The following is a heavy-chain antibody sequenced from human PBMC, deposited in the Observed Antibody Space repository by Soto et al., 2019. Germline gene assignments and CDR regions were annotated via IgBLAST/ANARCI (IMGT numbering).Heavy chain of an antibody. Sequence: GGSLRLSCAVSGFSFSTYSMNWVRQAPGKGLEWVSYISTRSNSIYYADSVKGRFTVSRDNAKNSLFLQMSRLRDEDTVVYFCARAKYGGAYSPFDNWGQGSLVAVSS. J-gene: IGHJ4*02. CDR1: GFSFSTYS. D-gene: IGHD1-26*01. CDR3: ARAKYGGAYSPFDN. CDR2: ISTRSNSI. V-gene: IGHV3-48*02.